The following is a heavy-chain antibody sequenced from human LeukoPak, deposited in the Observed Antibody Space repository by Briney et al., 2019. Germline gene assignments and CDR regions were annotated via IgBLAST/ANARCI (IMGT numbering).Heavy chain of an antibody. J-gene: IGHJ5*02. CDR2: IIPIFGTA. Sequence: SVKVSCTAPGYAFTSYGISWVRQAPGQGLEWMGGIIPIFGTANYAQKFKGRVTITTDESTSTAYMELSSLRSEDTAVYYCASSSPPIHRWFDPWGQGTLVTVSS. V-gene: IGHV1-69*05. CDR1: GYAFTSYG. D-gene: IGHD6-6*01. CDR3: ASSSPPIHRWFDP.